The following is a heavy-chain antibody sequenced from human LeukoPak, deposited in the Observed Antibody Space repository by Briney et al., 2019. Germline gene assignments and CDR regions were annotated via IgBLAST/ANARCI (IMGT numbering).Heavy chain of an antibody. V-gene: IGHV3-30*18. J-gene: IGHJ4*02. CDR3: AKVGFGELLPDY. Sequence: GRSLRLSCAASGFTFSSYGMHWVRQAPGHGLEWVAVISYDGSNKYYAGSVKGRFTISRDNSKNTLYLQMNSLRAEDTAVYYCAKVGFGELLPDYWGQGTLVTVSS. CDR2: ISYDGSNK. CDR1: GFTFSSYG. D-gene: IGHD3-10*01.